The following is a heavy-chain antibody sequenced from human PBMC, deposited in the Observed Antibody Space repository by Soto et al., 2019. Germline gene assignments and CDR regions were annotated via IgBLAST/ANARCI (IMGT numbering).Heavy chain of an antibody. CDR1: GYTFNRYG. J-gene: IGHJ4*02. D-gene: IGHD3-10*01. V-gene: IGHV1-18*01. Sequence: QVQLVQSGAEVKKPGASVKVSCKASGYTFNRYGISWVRQAPGQGLEWMGWISAYNGNTNYAQKLQGRVTMTTHKSTRTAWMELRSLRCADTAVYYCAREGYYGSGSADYWGQGTLVTVSS. CDR2: ISAYNGNT. CDR3: AREGYYGSGSADY.